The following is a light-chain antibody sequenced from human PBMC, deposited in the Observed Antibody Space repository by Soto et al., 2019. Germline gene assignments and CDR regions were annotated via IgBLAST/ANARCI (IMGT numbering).Light chain of an antibody. Sequence: SALTQPASVSGAPGQSVTISRTGTSRDVGGYNYVSWYQQHPGKAPKLMIYDVSNRPSGVSNRFSGSKSGNTASLTISGLQAEDEADYYCSSYTSSSAYVFGTGTKVTVL. CDR1: SRDVGGYNY. J-gene: IGLJ1*01. CDR2: DVS. V-gene: IGLV2-14*01. CDR3: SSYTSSSAYV.